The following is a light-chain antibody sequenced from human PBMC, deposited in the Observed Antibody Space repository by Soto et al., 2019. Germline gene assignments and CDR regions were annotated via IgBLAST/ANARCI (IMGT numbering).Light chain of an antibody. CDR2: LGS. Sequence: DIVMTQSPLSLPVTPGEPASISCRSSQSLLHSNGYNYLDWYLQKPGQSPQLLIYLGSNRASGVPDRFSGSGSGTDFTLKISRVEAEDVGVYYCMKALQTPRTFGQGTNVEIK. CDR3: MKALQTPRT. V-gene: IGKV2-28*01. CDR1: QSLLHSNGYNY. J-gene: IGKJ1*01.